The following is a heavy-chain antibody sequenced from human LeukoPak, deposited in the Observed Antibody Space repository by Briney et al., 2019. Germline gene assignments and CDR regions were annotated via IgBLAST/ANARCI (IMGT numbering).Heavy chain of an antibody. V-gene: IGHV3-48*03. CDR1: GFTFSSYE. Sequence: GGSLRLSCAASGFTFSSYEMNWVRQAPGTGLEWVSYISSSGSTRYYADSVKGRFTISRDNAKNSLYLQMNSLRAEDTAVYYCARVQTTVTTLDYWAREPWSPSPQ. J-gene: IGHJ4*02. CDR3: ARVQTTVTTLDY. CDR2: ISSSGSTR. D-gene: IGHD4-17*01.